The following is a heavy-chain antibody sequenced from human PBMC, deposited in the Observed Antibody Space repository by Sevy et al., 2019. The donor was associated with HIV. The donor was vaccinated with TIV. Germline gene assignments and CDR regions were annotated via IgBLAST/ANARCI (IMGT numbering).Heavy chain of an antibody. J-gene: IGHJ3*02. V-gene: IGHV4-34*01. CDR3: ARLGRIDAFDI. CDR1: GGSFSGYY. Sequence: SETLSLTCAVYGGSFSGYYWSWIRQPPGKGLEWIGEINHSGSTNYNPSLKSLVTISVDTSKNQFSLKLSSVTAADTAVYYCARLGRIDAFDIWGQGTMVTVSS. CDR2: INHSGST.